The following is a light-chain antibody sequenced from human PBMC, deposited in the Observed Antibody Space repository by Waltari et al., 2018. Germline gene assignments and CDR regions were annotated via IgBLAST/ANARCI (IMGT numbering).Light chain of an antibody. V-gene: IGLV1-44*01. J-gene: IGLJ3*02. CDR2: RSD. CDR1: ASNIGGNL. CDR3: ASWDDSMNGHWV. Sequence: QSVLTQPPSASGTPGQRVTIPCSGSASNIGGNLVNWYQQLPGTAPKLLIYRSDLRPSGVPDRFSGSKSGTSASLAISGLQSEDEADYFCASWDDSMNGHWVFGGGTKVTVL.